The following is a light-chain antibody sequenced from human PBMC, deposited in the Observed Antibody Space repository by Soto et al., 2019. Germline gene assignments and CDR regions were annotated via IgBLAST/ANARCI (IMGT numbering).Light chain of an antibody. CDR3: QQYGMSPPEFT. V-gene: IGKV3-20*01. CDR1: QTISSNY. J-gene: IGKJ3*01. Sequence: EIVLTQSPGTLSLSAGERATLSCRASQTISSNYLAWYQQKPGQAPRLLIFGASYRATGIPDRFSGSGSGTDFTLTISRLEPEAFAVYYCQQYGMSPPEFTFGPGTKVDIK. CDR2: GAS.